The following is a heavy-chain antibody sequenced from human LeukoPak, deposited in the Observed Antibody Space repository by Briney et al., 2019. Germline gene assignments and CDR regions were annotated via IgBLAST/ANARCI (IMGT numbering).Heavy chain of an antibody. V-gene: IGHV4-61*01. CDR3: ARRWYHAYCDY. Sequence: SETLSLTCTVSGGSVSSGSYYWNWIRQPSGKGLEWIGCIDYSGSTYYNPSLKSRVTVSADTSKNQFSLKLTSVTAADTAVYYCARRWYHAYCDYWGQGSLVTVSS. J-gene: IGHJ4*02. CDR2: IDYSGST. CDR1: GGSVSSGSYY. D-gene: IGHD2-15*01.